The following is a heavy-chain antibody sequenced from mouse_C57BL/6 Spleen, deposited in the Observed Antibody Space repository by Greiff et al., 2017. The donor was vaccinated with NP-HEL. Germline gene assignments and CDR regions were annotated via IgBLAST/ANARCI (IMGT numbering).Heavy chain of an antibody. D-gene: IGHD4-1*01. V-gene: IGHV1-52*01. CDR3: ARKLGYWYFDV. CDR1: GYTFTSYW. J-gene: IGHJ1*03. CDR2: IDPSDSET. Sequence: QVQLKQPGAELVRPGSSVKLSCKASGYTFTSYWMHWVQQRPIQGLEWIGNIDPSDSETHYNQKFKDKATLTVDKSSSTAYMQLSSLTSEDSAVYYCARKLGYWYFDVWGTGTTVTVSS.